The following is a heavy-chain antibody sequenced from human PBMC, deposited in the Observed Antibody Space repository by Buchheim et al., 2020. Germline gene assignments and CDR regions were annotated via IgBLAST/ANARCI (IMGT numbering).Heavy chain of an antibody. CDR3: AKDLSPAAIDYYYGMDV. Sequence: EVQLVESGGGLVQPGGSLRLSCAASGFTVSSNYMSWVRQAPGKGLEWVSVIYSGGSTYYADSVKGRFTISRDNSKNTLYLQMKSPRAEDTAVYYCAKDLSPAAIDYYYGMDVWGQGTT. V-gene: IGHV3-66*01. D-gene: IGHD2-2*02. CDR1: GFTVSSNY. J-gene: IGHJ6*02. CDR2: IYSGGST.